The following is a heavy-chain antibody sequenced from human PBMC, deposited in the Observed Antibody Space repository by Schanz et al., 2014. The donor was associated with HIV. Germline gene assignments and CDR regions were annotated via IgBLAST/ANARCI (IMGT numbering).Heavy chain of an antibody. D-gene: IGHD6-6*01. CDR1: GFTFSSFA. CDR2: ISYDGSNK. V-gene: IGHV3-30*18. J-gene: IGHJ2*01. Sequence: QVQLVESGGGVVQPGRSLRLSCAASGFTFSSFAMHWVRQAPGKGLEWVAVISYDGSNKYYADSVKGRFTISRDISKNTLDLQMDSLRPDDTAVYYCAKGYTSSSGFNLWGRGTLVTVSS. CDR3: AKGYTSSSGFNL.